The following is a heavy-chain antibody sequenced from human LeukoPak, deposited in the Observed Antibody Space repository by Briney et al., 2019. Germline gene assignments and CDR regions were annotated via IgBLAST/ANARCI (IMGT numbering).Heavy chain of an antibody. D-gene: IGHD2-2*01. Sequence: PSETLSLTCTVSGGSISSYYWSWIRQPPGKGLEWIGYIYYSGSTNYNPSLKSRVTISVDTSKNQFSLKLSSVTAADTAVYYCASDCSSTTCYGRYYFDNWGQGTLVTVSS. CDR1: GGSISSYY. J-gene: IGHJ4*02. CDR3: ASDCSSTTCYGRYYFDN. CDR2: IYYSGST. V-gene: IGHV4-59*08.